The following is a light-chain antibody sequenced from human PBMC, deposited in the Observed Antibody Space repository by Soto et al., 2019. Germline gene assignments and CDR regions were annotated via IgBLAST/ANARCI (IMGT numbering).Light chain of an antibody. CDR2: AAS. J-gene: IGKJ2*01. CDR1: HNINNY. CDR3: QQSSTTPYT. Sequence: DIQMTQSPSSLSASVGDRVTITCRTSHNINNYLNWYQQKAGKAPRLLIYAASNLPSGVPSRFSGSGFGTEFTLTISSLQPEDFSAYYCQQSSTTPYTFGQGTILDIK. V-gene: IGKV1-39*01.